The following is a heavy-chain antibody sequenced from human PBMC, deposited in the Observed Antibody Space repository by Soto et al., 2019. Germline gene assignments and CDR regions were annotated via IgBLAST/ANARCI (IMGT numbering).Heavy chain of an antibody. V-gene: IGHV4-30-4*01. Sequence: SETLSLTCRVSGGSLTSGDFYWNWIRQTPGKGLEWIGYIHYSGSTSYNPSVVSRASISVDMSQNQFSLRLNSLTAADTAVYFCARDVGAGATGGLFYSWGPGLLVTDS. J-gene: IGHJ4*02. CDR1: GGSLTSGDFY. CDR2: IHYSGST. CDR3: ARDVGAGATGGLFYS. D-gene: IGHD2-8*02.